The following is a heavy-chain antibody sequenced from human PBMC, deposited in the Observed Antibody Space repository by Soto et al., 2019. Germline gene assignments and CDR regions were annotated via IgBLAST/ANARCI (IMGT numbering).Heavy chain of an antibody. Sequence: GASLKISCKGSGYSFTSYWIGWVRQMPGKGLEWMGIIYPGDSDTRYSPSFQGQVTISADKSISTAYLQWSSLKASDTAMYYCARLKADYVWGSFYYYYGMDVWGQGTTVTVSS. CDR2: IYPGDSDT. CDR1: GYSFTSYW. J-gene: IGHJ6*02. V-gene: IGHV5-51*01. D-gene: IGHD3-16*01. CDR3: ARLKADYVWGSFYYYYGMDV.